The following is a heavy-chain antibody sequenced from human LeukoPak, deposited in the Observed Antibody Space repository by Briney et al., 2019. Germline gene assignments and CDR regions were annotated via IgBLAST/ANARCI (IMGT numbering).Heavy chain of an antibody. J-gene: IGHJ4*02. V-gene: IGHV3-49*03. CDR2: IRSKAYGGTT. D-gene: IGHD2-2*01. Sequence: SGRSLRLSCTASGFTFGDYAMSWFRQAPGKGLEWVGFIRSKAYGGTTEYAASVKGRFTISRDDSKSIAYLQMNSLKTEDTAVYSCTLVVPAAKGYYFDYWGQGTLVTVSS. CDR3: TLVVPAAKGYYFDY. CDR1: GFTFGDYA.